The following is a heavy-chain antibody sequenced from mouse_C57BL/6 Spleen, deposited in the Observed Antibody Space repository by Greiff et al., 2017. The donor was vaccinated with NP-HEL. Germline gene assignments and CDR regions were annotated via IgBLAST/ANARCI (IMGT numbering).Heavy chain of an antibody. CDR1: GFTFSDYG. V-gene: IGHV5-17*01. D-gene: IGHD1-1*01. J-gene: IGHJ2*01. Sequence: EVKLVESGGGLVKPGGSLKLSCAASGFTFSDYGMHWVRQAPEKGLEWVAYISSGSSTIYYADTVKGRFTISRDNAKNTLFLQMTSLTSEDTAMYYCARPFCYGISLDYWGQGTTLTGSS. CDR3: ARPFCYGISLDY. CDR2: ISSGSSTI.